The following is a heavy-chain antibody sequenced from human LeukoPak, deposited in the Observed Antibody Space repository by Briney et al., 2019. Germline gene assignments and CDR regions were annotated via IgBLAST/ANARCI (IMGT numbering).Heavy chain of an antibody. Sequence: PGGSLRLSCAASGFTFSSYAMSWVRQAPGKGLEWVSAISGSGGSTYYADSVKGRFTISRDNSKNTLYLQMNSLRSEDTAVYYCARSITGTTLTYFDYWGQGTLVTVSS. V-gene: IGHV3-23*01. CDR1: GFTFSSYA. J-gene: IGHJ4*02. CDR3: ARSITGTTLTYFDY. CDR2: ISGSGGST. D-gene: IGHD1-7*01.